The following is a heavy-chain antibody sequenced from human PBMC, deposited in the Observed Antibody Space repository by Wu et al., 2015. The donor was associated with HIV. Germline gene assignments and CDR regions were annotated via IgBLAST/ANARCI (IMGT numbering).Heavy chain of an antibody. Sequence: QVQLVQSGAEVKKPGSSVKISCKASGKTYNAINWVRQAPGQGLEWMGGIIPLFGTTDYAQIFQGRVTITTDESTSTAYMRLSSLRSEDTAVYYCATTFRDQLLSHGRTTGGLLAFDIWGQGTVVTVSS. J-gene: IGHJ3*02. V-gene: IGHV1-69*05. CDR1: GKTYNA. D-gene: IGHD1-1*01. CDR2: IIPLFGTT. CDR3: ATTFRDQLLSHGRTTGGLLAFDI.